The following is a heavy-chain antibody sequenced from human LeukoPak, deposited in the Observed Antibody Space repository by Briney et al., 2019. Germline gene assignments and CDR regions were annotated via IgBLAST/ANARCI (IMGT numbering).Heavy chain of an antibody. CDR1: GFTVSSNY. V-gene: IGHV3-66*01. CDR3: ARERSGWNAFDI. Sequence: QTGGSLRLSCAASGFTVSSNYMSWVRQAPGEGLEWVSVIYSGGSTYYADSVKGRFTISRDNSKNTLYLQMNSLRAEDTAVYYCARERSGWNAFDIWGQGTMVTVSS. J-gene: IGHJ3*02. CDR2: IYSGGST. D-gene: IGHD6-19*01.